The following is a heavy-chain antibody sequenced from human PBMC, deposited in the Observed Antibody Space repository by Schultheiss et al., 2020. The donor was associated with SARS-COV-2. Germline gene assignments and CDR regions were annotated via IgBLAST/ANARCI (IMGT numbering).Heavy chain of an antibody. CDR1: GYTFTNYY. D-gene: IGHD1-26*01. CDR2: INPRDGGT. CDR3: AREGVGATTLPVLYGMDV. J-gene: IGHJ6*02. V-gene: IGHV1-46*01. Sequence: ASVKVSCKASGYTFTNYYIHWVRQAPGQGLEWMGMINPRDGGTTYPQKFQGRLTMTGDTSTTTVYMELSSLRSDDTAMYFCAREGVGATTLPVLYGMDVWGQGTTVTVSS.